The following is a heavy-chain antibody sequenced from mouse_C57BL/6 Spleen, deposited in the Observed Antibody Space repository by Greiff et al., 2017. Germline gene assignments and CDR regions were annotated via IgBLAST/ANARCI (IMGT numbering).Heavy chain of an antibody. V-gene: IGHV1-7*01. Sequence: QVQLKQSGAELAKPGASVKLSCKASGYTFTSYWMHWVKQRPGQGLEWIGYINPSSGYTKYNQKFKDKATLTADKSSSTAYMQLSSLTYEDSAVYYCARSSYGNYGYFDVWGTGTTVTVSS. CDR2: INPSSGYT. J-gene: IGHJ1*03. CDR1: GYTFTSYW. D-gene: IGHD2-1*01. CDR3: ARSSYGNYGYFDV.